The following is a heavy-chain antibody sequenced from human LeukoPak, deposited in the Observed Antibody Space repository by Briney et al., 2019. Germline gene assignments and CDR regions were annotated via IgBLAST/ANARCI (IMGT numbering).Heavy chain of an antibody. V-gene: IGHV4-31*03. CDR2: IYYSGST. Sequence: SETLSLTCTLSGGSLSSGGSYWSWLRQHPGKGLEWIGYIYYSGSTYYNPSLKSRVTISVDTSKNQFSLKLSSVSAADTALYYCATGIAAGGLRLFDYWGQGTLVTVSS. CDR1: GGSLSSGGSY. D-gene: IGHD6-13*01. J-gene: IGHJ4*02. CDR3: ATGIAAGGLRLFDY.